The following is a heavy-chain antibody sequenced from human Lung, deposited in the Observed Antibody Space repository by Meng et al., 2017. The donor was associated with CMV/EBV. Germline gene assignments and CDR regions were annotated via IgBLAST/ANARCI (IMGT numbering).Heavy chain of an antibody. Sequence: SLKISXTASGVTFCGYSMNWVRQAPGKGLEWVGFIASKAYGWTTEYAASVKGRFTISRDDSKSLAYLQMNSLKAEDTALYYYTTGYCSGGECYSFVIDHWGKGTLVTVSS. V-gene: IGHV3-49*04. CDR2: IASKAYGWTT. D-gene: IGHD2-15*01. CDR3: TTGYCSGGECYSFVIDH. J-gene: IGHJ4*02. CDR1: GVTFCGYS.